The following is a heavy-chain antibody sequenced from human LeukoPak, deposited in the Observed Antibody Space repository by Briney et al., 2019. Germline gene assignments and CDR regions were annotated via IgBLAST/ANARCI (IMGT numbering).Heavy chain of an antibody. CDR1: GYTFTSYG. V-gene: IGHV1-18*01. J-gene: IGHJ4*02. CDR2: ISAYNGNT. D-gene: IGHD5-12*01. CDR3: ARDNVDIVATILHYFDY. Sequence: ASVKVSCKASGYTFTSYGISWVRQAPGQGLEWMGWISAYNGNTNYAQKLQGRVTMTTDTSTSTAYMELRSLRSDDTAVYYCARDNVDIVATILHYFDYWGQGTLVTVSS.